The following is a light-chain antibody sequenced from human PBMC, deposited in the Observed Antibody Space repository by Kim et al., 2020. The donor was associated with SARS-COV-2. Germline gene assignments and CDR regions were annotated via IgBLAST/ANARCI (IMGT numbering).Light chain of an antibody. V-gene: IGKV3-15*01. CDR1: QSVSSN. J-gene: IGKJ4*02. Sequence: EIIMTQSPPTLSLSPGERATLSCRASQSVSSNLAWYQQKPGQAPKLLIYSASTRDTGIPARFSGSGSGTEFTLTISSLQSEDFAAYYCQQYNKCPLTFGEGTKVDIK. CDR3: QQYNKCPLT. CDR2: SAS.